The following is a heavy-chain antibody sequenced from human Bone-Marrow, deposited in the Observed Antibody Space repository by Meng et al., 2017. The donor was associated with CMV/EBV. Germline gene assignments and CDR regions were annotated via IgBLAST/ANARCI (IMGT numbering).Heavy chain of an antibody. CDR3: ARDTWYSGGKTPDFAY. D-gene: IGHD1-26*01. CDR1: GYTFTSYG. J-gene: IGHJ4*02. V-gene: IGHV1-18*01. CDR2: ISAYNGNT. Sequence: ASVKVSCKASGYTFTSYGISWVRQAPGQGLEWMGWISAYNGNTNYAQKLQGRVTMTTDTSTSTAYMELRSLRSDDTAVYYCARDTWYSGGKTPDFAYWGRGTLATVPS.